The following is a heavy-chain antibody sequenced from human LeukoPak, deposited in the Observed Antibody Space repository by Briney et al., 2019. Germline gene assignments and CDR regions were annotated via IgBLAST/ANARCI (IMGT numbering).Heavy chain of an antibody. D-gene: IGHD3-22*01. Sequence: ASVKVSCKASGYTFTGYYMHWVRQAPGQGLEWMGWINPNSGGTNYAQKFQGRVTMTRDTSISTAYTELSGLRSDDTAVYYCARRYYYDSSGYLGDAFDIWGQGKMVTVSS. CDR2: INPNSGGT. J-gene: IGHJ3*02. CDR1: GYTFTGYY. V-gene: IGHV1-2*02. CDR3: ARRYYYDSSGYLGDAFDI.